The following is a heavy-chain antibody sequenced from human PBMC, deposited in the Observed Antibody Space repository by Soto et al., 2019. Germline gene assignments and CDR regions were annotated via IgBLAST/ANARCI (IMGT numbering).Heavy chain of an antibody. Sequence: PGGSLRLSCAASGFTFRSYGMHWVRQAPGKGLEWVAVIWYDGNHEYYADSVKGRFTISRDNSKNTLYLQMNSLRADDTAVYYCARDRLGYSYGLPDFWGQGTLVTVSS. V-gene: IGHV3-33*01. D-gene: IGHD5-18*01. J-gene: IGHJ4*02. CDR2: IWYDGNHE. CDR3: ARDRLGYSYGLPDF. CDR1: GFTFRSYG.